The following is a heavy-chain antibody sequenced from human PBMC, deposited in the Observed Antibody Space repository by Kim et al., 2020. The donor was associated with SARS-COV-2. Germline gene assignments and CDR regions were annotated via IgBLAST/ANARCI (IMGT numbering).Heavy chain of an antibody. Sequence: GGSLRLSCAASGFTVSSNYMSWVRQAPGKGLEWVSVIYSGGSTYYADSVKDRFTISRDNTKNTLHLQMNSLRAADTAAYYCARDLRSCIAAAGTCYYYG. CDR3: ARDLRSCIAAAGTCYYYG. D-gene: IGHD6-13*01. CDR2: IYSGGST. V-gene: IGHV3-53*01. CDR1: GFTVSSNY. J-gene: IGHJ6*01.